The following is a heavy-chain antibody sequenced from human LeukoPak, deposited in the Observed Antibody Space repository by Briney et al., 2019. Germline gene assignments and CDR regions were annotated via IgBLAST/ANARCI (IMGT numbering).Heavy chain of an antibody. V-gene: IGHV3-21*01. Sequence: GGSLRLSXAASGFTFSSYSMNWVRQAPGKGLEWVSSISSSSSYIYYADSVKGRFTISRDNAKNSLYLQMNSLRAEDTAVYYCARASGSGYYDYWGQGTLVTVSS. J-gene: IGHJ4*02. D-gene: IGHD3-3*01. CDR3: ARASGSGYYDY. CDR2: ISSSSSYI. CDR1: GFTFSSYS.